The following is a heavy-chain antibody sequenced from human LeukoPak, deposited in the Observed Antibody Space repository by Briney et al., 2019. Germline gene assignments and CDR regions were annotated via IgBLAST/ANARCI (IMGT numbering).Heavy chain of an antibody. CDR1: GGSISSGSYY. CDR3: ARTLSSGYYHFDY. Sequence: SQTLSLTCTVSGGSISSGSYYWSWIRQPAGKGLEWIGRIYSSGSTNYNPSLKSRVTISVDTSKNQFSLKLNSVTAADTAVYYCARTLSSGYYHFDYWGQGTLVTVSS. D-gene: IGHD3-22*01. J-gene: IGHJ4*02. V-gene: IGHV4-61*02. CDR2: IYSSGST.